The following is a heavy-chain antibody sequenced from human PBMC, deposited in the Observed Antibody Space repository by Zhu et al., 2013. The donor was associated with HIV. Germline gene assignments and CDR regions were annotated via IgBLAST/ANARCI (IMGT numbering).Heavy chain of an antibody. CDR2: ISYDGSNK. V-gene: IGHV3-30-3*01. D-gene: IGHD4-17*01. J-gene: IGHJ4*02. CDR3: ARSYGDYGDYYFDY. CDR1: GFTFSSYA. Sequence: VQLVESGGGLVQPGRSLRLSCAASGFTFSSYAMHWVRQAPGKGLEWVAVISYDGSNKYYADSVKGRFTISRDNSKNTLYLQMNSLRAEDTAVYYCARSYGDYGDYYFDYWGQGTLVTVSS.